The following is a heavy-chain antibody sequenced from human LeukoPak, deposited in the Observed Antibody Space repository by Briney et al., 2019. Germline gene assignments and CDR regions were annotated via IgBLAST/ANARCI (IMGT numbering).Heavy chain of an antibody. CDR3: AKEGYYGSGSYPDH. V-gene: IGHV3-23*01. CDR1: GFTFSSYA. J-gene: IGHJ4*02. D-gene: IGHD3-10*01. Sequence: HPGGSLRLSCAASGFTFSSYAMGWVRQAPGKGLEWVSAISGSGGSTYYADSVKGRFTISRDNSKNTLYLQMNSLRAEDTAVYYCAKEGYYGSGSYPDHWGQGTLVTVSS. CDR2: ISGSGGST.